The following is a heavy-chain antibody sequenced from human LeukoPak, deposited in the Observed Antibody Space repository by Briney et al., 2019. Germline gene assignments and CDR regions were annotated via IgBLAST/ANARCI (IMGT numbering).Heavy chain of an antibody. CDR1: RFTFSSYS. CDR2: ISSSSSYI. CDR3: ARDAAAGLSSWFDP. D-gene: IGHD6-13*01. V-gene: IGHV3-21*01. J-gene: IGHJ5*02. Sequence: KPGGSLRLSCAASRFTFSSYSMNWVRQAPGKGLEWVSSISSSSSYIYYADSVKGRFTISRDNAKNSLYLQMNSLRAEDTAVYYCARDAAAGLSSWFDPWGQGTLVTVSS.